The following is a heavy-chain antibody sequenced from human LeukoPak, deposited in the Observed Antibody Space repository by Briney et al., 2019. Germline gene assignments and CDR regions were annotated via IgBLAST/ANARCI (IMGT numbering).Heavy chain of an antibody. Sequence: PSETLSLTCTVSGGSISGSYWSWIRQPPGKGLEWIAYMYNSGSTNYNPSLKSRVTISIDTSKNQFSLKLSSLTAADTAIYYCAKGIESYGDYGYWGQGILVTVSS. CDR1: GGSISGSY. D-gene: IGHD4-17*01. CDR2: MYNSGST. V-gene: IGHV4-59*01. J-gene: IGHJ4*02. CDR3: AKGIESYGDYGY.